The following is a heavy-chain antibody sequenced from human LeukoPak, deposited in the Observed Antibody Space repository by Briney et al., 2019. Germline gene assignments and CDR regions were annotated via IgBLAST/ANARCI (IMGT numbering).Heavy chain of an antibody. J-gene: IGHJ3*02. CDR1: GGSISSYY. CDR3: ARLSSSSSYAFDI. CDR2: IYYSGST. Sequence: SETLSLTCTVSGGSISSYYWSWIRQPPGKGLEWIGYIYYSGSTNYNPSLKSRVTISVDTSQNQFSLKLSSVTAADTAVYYCARLSSSSSYAFDIWGQGTMVTVSS. D-gene: IGHD6-6*01. V-gene: IGHV4-59*08.